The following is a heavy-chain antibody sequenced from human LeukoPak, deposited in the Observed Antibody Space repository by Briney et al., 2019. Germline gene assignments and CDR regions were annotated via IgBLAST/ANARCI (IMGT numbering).Heavy chain of an antibody. J-gene: IGHJ4*02. Sequence: PGWSLRLSCAACGFIFGDYAMAWVRQVRAKGLEGVAGINSKGGSICYAVSRKGRFATSRHNDKKSLYLQMTTLRDDDTALYYCVRVDADSSRGSCYTLLLDYWAERPLVTVPS. CDR1: GFIFGDYA. V-gene: IGHV3-20*04. CDR3: VRVDADSSRGSCYTLLLDY. D-gene: IGHD2-15*01. CDR2: INSKGGSI.